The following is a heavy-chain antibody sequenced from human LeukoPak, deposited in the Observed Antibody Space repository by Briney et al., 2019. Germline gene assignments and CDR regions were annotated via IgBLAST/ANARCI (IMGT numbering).Heavy chain of an antibody. Sequence: GESLKISCKGSGYSFTTYWVGWVRQMPGKGLEWMGIIYPGDSTTIYSPSFQGQVTISADESISTAYLQWSSLKASDTATYFCARHRPGDQGYYYYGLDVWGQGTTVTVS. J-gene: IGHJ6*02. CDR3: ARHRPGDQGYYYYGLDV. V-gene: IGHV5-51*01. D-gene: IGHD4-17*01. CDR2: IYPGDSTT. CDR1: GYSFTTYW.